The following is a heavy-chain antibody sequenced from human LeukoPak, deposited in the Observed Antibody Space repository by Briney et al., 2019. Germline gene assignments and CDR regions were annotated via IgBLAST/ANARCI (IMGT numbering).Heavy chain of an antibody. CDR2: IYSGGST. Sequence: GGSLRLSCAASGFTVSSNYMSWVRQAPGKGLEWVSVIYSGGSTYYADSVKGRFTISRDNSKNTLYLQVNSLRAEDTAVYYCASPSSSPDAFDIWGQGTMVTVSS. CDR1: GFTVSSNY. V-gene: IGHV3-66*02. CDR3: ASPSSSPDAFDI. D-gene: IGHD6-6*01. J-gene: IGHJ3*02.